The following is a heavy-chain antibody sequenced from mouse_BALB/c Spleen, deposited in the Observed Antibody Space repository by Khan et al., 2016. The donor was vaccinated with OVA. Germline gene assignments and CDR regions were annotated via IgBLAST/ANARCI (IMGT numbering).Heavy chain of an antibody. CDR1: GYTFTNYY. CDR2: INPSNGGT. J-gene: IGHJ3*01. Sequence: VQLQQSGAELVKPGASVRLSCKASGYTFTNYYLYWVKQRPGHGLEWIGDINPSNGGTNFNEKFKNKVTLTVDKSSSTAYMQLSSLTSEDSAVFYCTRGGYGSPFTYWGQGTLVTVSA. CDR3: TRGGYGSPFTY. D-gene: IGHD1-1*01. V-gene: IGHV1S81*02.